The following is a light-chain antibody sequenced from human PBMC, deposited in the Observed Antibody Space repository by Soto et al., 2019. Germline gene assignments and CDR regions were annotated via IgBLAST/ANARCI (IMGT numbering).Light chain of an antibody. CDR2: GAS. Sequence: EIVFTQSPATLSVSPGERATLSCRASQSVSSNLAWYQQKGGQALILLIYGASSRATGIPDRFSGSGSGADFTLTISRLEPEDFAVYYCQQYGSSPVTFGGGTKVDIK. CDR1: QSVSSN. J-gene: IGKJ4*01. V-gene: IGKV3-20*01. CDR3: QQYGSSPVT.